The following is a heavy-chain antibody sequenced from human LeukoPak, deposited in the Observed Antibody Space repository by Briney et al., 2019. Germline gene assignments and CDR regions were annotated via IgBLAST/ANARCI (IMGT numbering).Heavy chain of an antibody. V-gene: IGHV4-59*08. CDR3: ARHQLAYSSGWYFNY. Sequence: SETLSLTCPVPGGSISSYYWSWIRQPPGKGLAWIGYIYYRGSTNYNPSLKSRVTISVDTSKNQFSLKLSSVTAADTAVYYCARHQLAYSSGWYFNYWGQGTLVTVSS. J-gene: IGHJ4*02. CDR1: GGSISSYY. CDR2: IYYRGST. D-gene: IGHD6-19*01.